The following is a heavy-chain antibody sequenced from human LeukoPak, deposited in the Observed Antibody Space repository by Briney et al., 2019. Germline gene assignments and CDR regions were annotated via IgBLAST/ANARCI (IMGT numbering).Heavy chain of an antibody. D-gene: IGHD3-3*01. J-gene: IGHJ4*02. CDR2: IWYDGSNK. CDR3: ARGVDDFWSGYQPYYFDY. V-gene: IGHV3-33*01. Sequence: GGSLRLSCAASGFTFSSYGMHWVRQAPGKGLEWVAVIWYDGSNKYYADSVKGRFTISRDNSKNTLYLQMNSLRAEDTAVYYCARGVDDFWSGYQPYYFDYWGQGTLVTVSS. CDR1: GFTFSSYG.